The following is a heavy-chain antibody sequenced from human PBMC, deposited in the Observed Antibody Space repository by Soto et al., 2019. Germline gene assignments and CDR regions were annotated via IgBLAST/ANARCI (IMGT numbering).Heavy chain of an antibody. CDR3: TSAAWFPYWSFD. D-gene: IGHD3-9*01. Sequence: WDTLSLTCTVDVVSLNGYFWSGIRQPPGKGLEWIGEINHSGSTNYNPSLKSRVTISVDTSKNQSSLKLSSVTAADTAVYYCTSAAWFPYWSFDWGQGALVTFSS. V-gene: IGHV4-34*01. CDR2: INHSGST. J-gene: IGHJ4*02. CDR1: VVSLNGYF.